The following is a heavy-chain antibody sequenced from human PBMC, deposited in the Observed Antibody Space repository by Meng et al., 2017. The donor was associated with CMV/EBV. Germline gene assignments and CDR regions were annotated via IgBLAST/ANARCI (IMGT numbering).Heavy chain of an antibody. J-gene: IGHJ4*02. CDR3: ARGRTTVTTQTGNDY. CDR1: GFTFDDYG. D-gene: IGHD4-17*01. V-gene: IGHV3-20*04. Sequence: GGSLRLSCAASGFTFDDYGMGWVRQAPGKGLEWVSGINWNGGSTGYADSVKGRFTISRDNAKNSLYLQMNSLRAEDTALYYCARGRTTVTTQTGNDYWGQGTLVTVSS. CDR2: INWNGGST.